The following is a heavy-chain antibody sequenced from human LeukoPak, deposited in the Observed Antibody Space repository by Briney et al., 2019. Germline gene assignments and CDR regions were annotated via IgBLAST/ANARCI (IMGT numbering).Heavy chain of an antibody. D-gene: IGHD3-3*01. CDR3: ARSQYYDFWSGYYTGGDYYYYYMDV. Sequence: GGSLRLSCAASGFTVSSNYMSWVRQAPGKGLEWVSVIYSGGSTYYADSVKGRFTISRDNSKSTLYLQMNSLRAEDTAVYYCARSQYYDFWSGYYTGGDYYYYYMDVWGKGTTVTVSS. CDR1: GFTVSSNY. CDR2: IYSGGST. V-gene: IGHV3-66*02. J-gene: IGHJ6*03.